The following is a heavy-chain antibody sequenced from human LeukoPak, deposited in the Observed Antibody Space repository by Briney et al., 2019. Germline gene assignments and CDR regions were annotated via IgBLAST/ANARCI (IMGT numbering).Heavy chain of an antibody. V-gene: IGHV4-4*02. J-gene: IGHJ3*02. Sequence: SGTLSLTCAVSGGSISSSNWWSWVRQPPGKGLEWIGEIYHSGSTNYNPSLKSRVTISVDKSKNQFSLKLSPVTAADTAVYYCARDRSGSGWYISDAFDIWGQGTMVTVSS. CDR2: IYHSGST. CDR1: GGSISSSNW. CDR3: ARDRSGSGWYISDAFDI. D-gene: IGHD6-13*01.